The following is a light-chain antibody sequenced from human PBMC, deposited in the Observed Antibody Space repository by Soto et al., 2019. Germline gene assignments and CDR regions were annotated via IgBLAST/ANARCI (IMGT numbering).Light chain of an antibody. CDR2: EVS. Sequence: QSVLTQPASVSGSPGQSITISCTGTSSDVGGYNYVSWYQQHPGKAPKLMIYEVSNRPSGVSNRFSGSKSGNTASLTISGLQAEDEADYYCSSYGGNYNFVFGTGTKVTVL. CDR1: SSDVGGYNY. J-gene: IGLJ1*01. CDR3: SSYGGNYNFV. V-gene: IGLV2-14*01.